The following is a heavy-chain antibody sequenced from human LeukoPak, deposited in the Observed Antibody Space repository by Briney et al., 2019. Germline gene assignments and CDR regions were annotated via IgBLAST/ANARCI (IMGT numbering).Heavy chain of an antibody. D-gene: IGHD2-2*01. CDR3: AKDRYQLLFYYFDY. Sequence: GGSLRLSCAASGFTFDDYAMHWVRQAPGKGLEWVSGISWNSGSIGYADSVKGRFTISRDNAKNSLYLQMNSLRAEDMALYYCAKDRYQLLFYYFDYWGQGTLVTVSS. CDR2: ISWNSGSI. J-gene: IGHJ4*02. V-gene: IGHV3-9*03. CDR1: GFTFDDYA.